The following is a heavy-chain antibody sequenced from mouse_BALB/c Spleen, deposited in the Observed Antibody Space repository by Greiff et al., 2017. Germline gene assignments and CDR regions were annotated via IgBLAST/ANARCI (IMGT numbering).Heavy chain of an antibody. CDR2: IYPGNSDT. V-gene: IGHV1-5*01. CDR3: TRGGYYGSSYGAY. Sequence: EVQLQESGTVLARPGASVKMSCKASGYTFTSYWMHWVKQRPGQGLEWIGAIYPGNSDTSYNQKFKGKAKLTAVTSTSTAYMELSSLTNEDSAVYYCTRGGYYGSSYGAYWGQGTLVTVSA. CDR1: GYTFTSYW. J-gene: IGHJ3*01. D-gene: IGHD1-1*01.